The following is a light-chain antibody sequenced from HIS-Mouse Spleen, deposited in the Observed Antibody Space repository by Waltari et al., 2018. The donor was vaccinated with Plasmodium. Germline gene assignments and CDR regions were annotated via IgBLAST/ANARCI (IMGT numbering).Light chain of an antibody. V-gene: IGLV2-11*01. CDR3: CSYAGSYTLV. CDR2: DVS. J-gene: IGLJ2*01. Sequence: QSALTQPRSVSGSPGQSVTISCTGTSSDVGGYNYVSWYQQHPGTAPKLMIYDVSKLPSGVPERFAGPKAGNTASLTISGLQAEDEADYYCCSYAGSYTLVFGGGTKLTVL. CDR1: SSDVGGYNY.